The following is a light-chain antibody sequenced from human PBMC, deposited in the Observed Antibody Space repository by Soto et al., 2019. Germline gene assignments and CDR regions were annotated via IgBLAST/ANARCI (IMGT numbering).Light chain of an antibody. V-gene: IGKV3-20*01. CDR2: GAS. Sequence: EIVLTQSPGTLSLSPGERATLSCRASQSVSSSYLAWYQQKPGQAPRLLIYGASNRATGIPDRFSGSGSGTDFTLTISNLQPEDFATYYCQQSYLTPRTFGQGTKLEIK. CDR1: QSVSSSY. CDR3: QQSYLTPRT. J-gene: IGKJ2*01.